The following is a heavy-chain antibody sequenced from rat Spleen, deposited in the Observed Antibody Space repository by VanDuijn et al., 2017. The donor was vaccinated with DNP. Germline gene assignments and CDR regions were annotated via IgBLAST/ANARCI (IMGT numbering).Heavy chain of an antibody. D-gene: IGHD1-11*01. J-gene: IGHJ4*01. CDR1: GFTFSSYW. CDR3: TRPRGSYGGYRVDA. CDR2: IIYDGSST. Sequence: EVQLVESGGGLVQPGRSLKLSCVASGFTFSSYWMFWIRQAPGKGLEWVATIIYDGSSTYYRDSVRGRFTISRDYARSTLYLQMDSLRSEDTATYFCTRPRGSYGGYRVDAWGQGISVSVSS. V-gene: IGHV5-29*01.